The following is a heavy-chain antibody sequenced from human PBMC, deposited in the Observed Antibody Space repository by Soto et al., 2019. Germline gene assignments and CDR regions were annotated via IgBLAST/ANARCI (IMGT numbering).Heavy chain of an antibody. CDR3: ARHVETGIAAAGEYFQH. D-gene: IGHD6-13*01. Sequence: PGASLKISCKGSGYSFTSYWISWVRQMPGKGLEWMGRIDPSDSYTNYSPSFQGHVTISADKSISTAYLQWSSLKASDTAMYYCARHVETGIAAAGEYFQHWGQGTLVTVSS. J-gene: IGHJ1*01. CDR2: IDPSDSYT. V-gene: IGHV5-10-1*01. CDR1: GYSFTSYW.